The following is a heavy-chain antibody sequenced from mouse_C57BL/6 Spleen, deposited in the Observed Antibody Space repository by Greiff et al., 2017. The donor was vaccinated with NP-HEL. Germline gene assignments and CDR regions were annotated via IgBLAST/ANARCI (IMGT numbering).Heavy chain of an antibody. CDR1: GYTFTDYE. D-gene: IGHD3-2*02. Sequence: VQLQQSGAELVRPGASVTLSCKASGYTFTDYEMHWVKQTPVHGLEWIGAIDPETGGTAYNQKFKGKAILTADKSSSTAYMELRRLTSEDSAVYYCTRESLQLRLLFAYWGQGTLVTVSA. V-gene: IGHV1-15*01. CDR3: TRESLQLRLLFAY. CDR2: IDPETGGT. J-gene: IGHJ3*01.